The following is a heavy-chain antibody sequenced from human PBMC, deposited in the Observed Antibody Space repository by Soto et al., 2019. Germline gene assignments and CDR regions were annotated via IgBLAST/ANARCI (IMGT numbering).Heavy chain of an antibody. CDR1: GFTFSSYW. Sequence: GGSLRLSCAVSGFTFSSYWMSWVRQAPEKGLEWVAAIKQDGSDKYYVDSVKGRFTISRDNARNSLYLQMNSLRAEDTAVYYCARYCSGGSCYPTYYYFYIDVWGKGTTVTVSS. D-gene: IGHD2-15*01. V-gene: IGHV3-7*01. J-gene: IGHJ6*03. CDR3: ARYCSGGSCYPTYYYFYIDV. CDR2: IKQDGSDK.